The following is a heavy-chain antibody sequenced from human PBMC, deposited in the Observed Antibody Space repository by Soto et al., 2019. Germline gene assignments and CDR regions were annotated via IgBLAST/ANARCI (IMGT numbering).Heavy chain of an antibody. J-gene: IGHJ6*02. D-gene: IGHD2-8*01. Sequence: GGSLRLSCAASGFTFSSYWMSWVRQAPGKGLEWVANIKQDGSEKYYVDSVKGRFTISRDNAKNSLYLQMNSLRAEDTAVYYCSRWGPGKWVQNGGMDVAGQPTTVTVSS. CDR3: SRWGPGKWVQNGGMDV. CDR2: IKQDGSEK. V-gene: IGHV3-7*04. CDR1: GFTFSSYW.